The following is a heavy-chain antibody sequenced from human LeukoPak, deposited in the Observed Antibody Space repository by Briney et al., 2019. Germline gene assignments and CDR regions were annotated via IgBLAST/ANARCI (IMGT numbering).Heavy chain of an antibody. CDR3: ARAGVTEYFQH. CDR2: IYYSGST. CDR1: GGSISSSSYY. Sequence: PSETLSLTCTVSGGSISSSSYYWGWIRQHPGKGLEWIGYIYYSGSTYYNPSLKSRVTISVDTSKNQFSLKLSSVTAADTAVYYCARAGVTEYFQHWGQGTLVTVSS. D-gene: IGHD3-10*01. J-gene: IGHJ1*01. V-gene: IGHV4-31*03.